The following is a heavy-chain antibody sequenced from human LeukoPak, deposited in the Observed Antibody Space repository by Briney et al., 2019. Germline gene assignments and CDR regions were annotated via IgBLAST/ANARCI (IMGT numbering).Heavy chain of an antibody. CDR1: GFTFSSYS. D-gene: IGHD3-3*01. J-gene: IGHJ3*02. CDR3: ARGVQSGYRDAFDI. Sequence: PGGSLRLSCAASGFTFSSYSMNWVRQAPGKGLEWVSYISSSSSTIYYADSVKGRFTISRDNAKNSLYLQMNSLRAEDSAVYYCARGVQSGYRDAFDIWGQGTMVTVSS. V-gene: IGHV3-48*01. CDR2: ISSSSSTI.